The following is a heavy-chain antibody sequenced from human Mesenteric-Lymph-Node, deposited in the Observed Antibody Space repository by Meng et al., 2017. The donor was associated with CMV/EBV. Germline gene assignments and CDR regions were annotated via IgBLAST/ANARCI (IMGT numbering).Heavy chain of an antibody. V-gene: IGHV4-39*07. J-gene: IGHJ6*02. CDR2: IDYSGNT. CDR3: ARESTVRSLSPWDYYYGMDV. D-gene: IGHD6-6*01. Sequence: SETLSLTCTVSGDSISSGSYYWGWIRQPPGKGLEWIGSIDYSGNTYYNPSLTSRVTMSVDTSKNQLSLKVSSMSAADTAVYYCARESTVRSLSPWDYYYGMDVWGQGTTVTVS. CDR1: GDSISSGSYY.